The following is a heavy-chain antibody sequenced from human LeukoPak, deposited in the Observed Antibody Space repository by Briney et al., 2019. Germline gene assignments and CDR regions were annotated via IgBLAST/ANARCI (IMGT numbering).Heavy chain of an antibody. CDR2: MNPNSGNT. V-gene: IGHV1-8*03. J-gene: IGHJ4*02. CDR3: ARGQELSDY. Sequence: GASVKVSCKASGYTFTSYDIIWARQATGQGLEWMGWMNPNSGNTGYAQKFQGRVTITRNTSISTAYMELSSLRSEDTAVYYCARGQELSDYWGQGTLVTVSS. CDR1: GYTFTSYD.